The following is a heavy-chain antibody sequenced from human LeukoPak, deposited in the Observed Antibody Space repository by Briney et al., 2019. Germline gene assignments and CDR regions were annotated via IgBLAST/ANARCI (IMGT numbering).Heavy chain of an antibody. CDR3: ARCGYSGSLFYMDV. Sequence: SETLSLTCTVSGGSISSPIHYWGWLRQSPGKGPEWVASIYYGGTTYYDPSLKSRVTISVDTSKNQFSLKLSSVTAADTAMYYCARCGYSGSLFYMDVWGKGTTVTVSS. J-gene: IGHJ6*03. CDR2: IYYGGTT. CDR1: GGSISSPIHY. V-gene: IGHV4-39*07. D-gene: IGHD1-26*01.